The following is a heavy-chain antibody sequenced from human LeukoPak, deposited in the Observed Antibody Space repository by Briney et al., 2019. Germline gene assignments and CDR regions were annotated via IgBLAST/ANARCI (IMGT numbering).Heavy chain of an antibody. D-gene: IGHD5-24*01. CDR2: INPSGGST. CDR3: ARWTRGRWLQLDY. CDR1: GYTFTSYY. V-gene: IGHV1-46*01. Sequence: ASVKVSCKASGYTFTSYYMHWVRQAPGQGLEWMGIINPSGGSTSYAQKFQGRVTMTRDMSTSTVYMELSRLRSDDTAVYYCARWTRGRWLQLDYWGQGTLVTVSS. J-gene: IGHJ4*02.